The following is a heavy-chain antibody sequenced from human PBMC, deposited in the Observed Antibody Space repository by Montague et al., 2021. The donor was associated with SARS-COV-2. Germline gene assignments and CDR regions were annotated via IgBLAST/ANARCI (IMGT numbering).Heavy chain of an antibody. CDR2: IYDGGAV. D-gene: IGHD4-23*01. V-gene: IGHV4-59*01. CDR1: GGSITGYY. CDR3: VRDHPYGGPRGAYDI. Sequence: SETLSLTCTVSGGSITGYYWSWLRRSPRKGLEWIAYIYDGGAVNYNPSXXSRVTISTDTSKNQLSLKVNSVTAADTAVYYCVRDHPYGGPRGAYDIWGQGTVVTVSS. J-gene: IGHJ3*02.